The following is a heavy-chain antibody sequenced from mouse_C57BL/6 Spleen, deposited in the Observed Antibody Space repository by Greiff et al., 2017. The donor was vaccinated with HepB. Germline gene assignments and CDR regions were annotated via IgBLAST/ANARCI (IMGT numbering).Heavy chain of an antibody. J-gene: IGHJ2*01. CDR2: IHPNSGST. Sequence: QVHVKQPGAELVKPGASVKLSCKASGYTFTSYWMHWVKQRPGQGLEWIGMIHPNSGSTNYNEKFKSKATLTVDKSSSTAYMQLSSLTSEDSAVYYCARPGYEDYWGQGTTLTVSS. D-gene: IGHD2-10*02. CDR1: GYTFTSYW. V-gene: IGHV1-64*01. CDR3: ARPGYEDY.